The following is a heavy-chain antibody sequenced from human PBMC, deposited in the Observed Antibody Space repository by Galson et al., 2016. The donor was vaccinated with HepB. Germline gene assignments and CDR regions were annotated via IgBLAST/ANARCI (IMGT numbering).Heavy chain of an antibody. CDR1: GITLSRYS. CDR3: ARSSSDQDPFSGGMDV. D-gene: IGHD2-2*01. CDR2: ISRSSGTI. J-gene: IGHJ6*02. Sequence: SLRLSCAAAGITLSRYSMTWVRQPPGKGLEWVSYISRSSGTIYYADSVKGRFTISRDNAKNSLFLQMNSLRDEDTAVYYCARSSSDQDPFSGGMDVWGQGTTVTVSS. V-gene: IGHV3-48*02.